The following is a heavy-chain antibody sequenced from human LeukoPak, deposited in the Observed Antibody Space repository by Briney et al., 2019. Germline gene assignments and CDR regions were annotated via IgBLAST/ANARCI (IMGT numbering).Heavy chain of an antibody. D-gene: IGHD3-16*01. Sequence: GGSLRLSCAASGFTFDDYAMHWVRQAPGKGLEWGSGISWNSGSIGYADSVKGRFTISRDNAKNPLYLQMNSLRAEDTALYYCAKAARWGDFDYWGQGTLVTVSS. CDR2: ISWNSGSI. J-gene: IGHJ4*02. CDR3: AKAARWGDFDY. V-gene: IGHV3-9*01. CDR1: GFTFDDYA.